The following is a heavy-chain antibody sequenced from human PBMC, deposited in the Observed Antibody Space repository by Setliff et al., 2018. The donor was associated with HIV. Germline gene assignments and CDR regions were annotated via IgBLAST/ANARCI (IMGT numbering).Heavy chain of an antibody. D-gene: IGHD1-26*01. CDR1: GFTFNKAW. CDR2: VKSKGDGGTV. V-gene: IGHV3-15*01. Sequence: GGSLRLSCAASGFTFNKAWMNWVRQAQGKGLEWIARVKSKGDGGTVDYAAPVKGRFTISVDASGNTLHLQMNSLQTEDTAVYYCTPLVGANPWHDAFDIWGHGTMVTVSS. CDR3: TPLVGANPWHDAFDI. J-gene: IGHJ3*02.